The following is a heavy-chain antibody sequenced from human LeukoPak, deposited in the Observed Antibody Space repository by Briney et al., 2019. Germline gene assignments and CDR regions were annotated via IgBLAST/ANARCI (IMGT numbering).Heavy chain of an antibody. J-gene: IGHJ3*02. CDR2: ISYSGNT. D-gene: IGHD2-15*01. CDR3: ARHCCSGPAKRVFDI. Sequence: SETLSLTCAVSGGSISSSNWWSWVRQPPGKGLEWIGTISYSGNTDYNPSLRSRVTISVDTSNNQFSLRLGSVTAADTAVYHCARHCCSGPAKRVFDIWGQGTMVTVSS. CDR1: GGSISSSNW. V-gene: IGHV4-4*02.